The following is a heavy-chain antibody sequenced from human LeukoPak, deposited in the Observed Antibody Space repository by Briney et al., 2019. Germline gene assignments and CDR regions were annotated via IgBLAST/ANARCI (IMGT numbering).Heavy chain of an antibody. CDR2: ISGGSGTI. CDR1: GFTFTSYS. J-gene: IGHJ4*02. V-gene: IGHV3-48*01. CDR3: ARGRDYSSSPFDS. Sequence: GGSLRLSCAASGFTFTSYSMNWVRQAPGKRLEWVSYISGGSGTIYYADSVKGRFTISRDNGKSSLYLQMNSLRAGDTAVYYCARGRDYSSSPFDSWGQGTLVTVSS. D-gene: IGHD6-13*01.